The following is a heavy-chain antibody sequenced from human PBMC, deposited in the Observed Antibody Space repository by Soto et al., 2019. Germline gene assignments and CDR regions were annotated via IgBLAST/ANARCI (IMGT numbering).Heavy chain of an antibody. V-gene: IGHV3-23*01. CDR2: ISGTGGST. Sequence: PGGSLGLSSAASGFTFNNYAMNWVRQAPGKGLEWVATISGTGGSTYYADSVKGRFTISRDNSKNTLYLQMNSLRVEDTAVYYCAKDRLGGNFDYWGQGTQVTVSS. CDR3: AKDRLGGNFDY. CDR1: GFTFNNYA. J-gene: IGHJ4*02.